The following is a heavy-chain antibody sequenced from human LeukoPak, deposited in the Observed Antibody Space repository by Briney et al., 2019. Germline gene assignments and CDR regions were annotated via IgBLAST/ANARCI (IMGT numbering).Heavy chain of an antibody. CDR1: GFTFSNYD. V-gene: IGHV3-13*01. Sequence: GGSLRLSCAASGFTFSNYDMHWVRQATGKGLEWVSGIGTAGDIYYPGSVKGRFTISRENAKNSLYLQMNSLRAEDTAVYYCAKVRQWLGPDYWGQGTLVTVSS. CDR3: AKVRQWLGPDY. CDR2: IGTAGDI. D-gene: IGHD6-19*01. J-gene: IGHJ4*02.